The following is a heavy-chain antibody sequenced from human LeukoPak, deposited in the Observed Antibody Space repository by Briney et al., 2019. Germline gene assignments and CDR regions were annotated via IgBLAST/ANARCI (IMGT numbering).Heavy chain of an antibody. CDR1: GGSISSYY. CDR3: ARGTTKALGYYYYGMDV. Sequence: SETLSLTCTVSGGSISSYYWSWLRQPPGKGLEWIGYIYYSGSTNYNPSLKSRVTISVDTSKNQFSLKLSSVTAADTAVYYCARGTTKALGYYYYGMDVWGQGTTVTVSS. J-gene: IGHJ6*02. D-gene: IGHD1-14*01. V-gene: IGHV4-59*01. CDR2: IYYSGST.